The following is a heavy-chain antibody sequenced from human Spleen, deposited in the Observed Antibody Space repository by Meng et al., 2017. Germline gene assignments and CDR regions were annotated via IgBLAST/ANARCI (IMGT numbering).Heavy chain of an antibody. Sequence: VSLRGSGPGLVRPSETLSLTCAVSGGSVSSGSYYWSWIRQPPGKGLEWIGYIYYSGSTRYNPSLKSRVTISVDTSKNQFSLKLSSVTAADTAVYYCAGESAYSRFDYWGQGTLVTVSS. V-gene: IGHV4-61*01. D-gene: IGHD5-18*01. CDR1: GGSVSSGSYY. CDR2: IYYSGST. J-gene: IGHJ4*02. CDR3: AGESAYSRFDY.